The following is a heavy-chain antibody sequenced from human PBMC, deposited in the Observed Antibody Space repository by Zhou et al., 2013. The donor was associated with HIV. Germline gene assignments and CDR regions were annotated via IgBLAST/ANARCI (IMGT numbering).Heavy chain of an antibody. CDR2: IIPIFRKT. CDR1: GGSLSSYA. CDR3: ARCYYDNSGCDY. V-gene: IGHV1-69*12. J-gene: IGHJ4*02. D-gene: IGHD3-22*01. Sequence: VQLVQSGAEVKKPGSSVKVSCKASGGSLSSYAISWLRHAPGQGLEWMGGIIPIFRKTDYAQKFQGRVTITADDSTSTAYMELSSLTSEDTAVYYCARCYYDNSGCDYWGQGTLVTVSS.